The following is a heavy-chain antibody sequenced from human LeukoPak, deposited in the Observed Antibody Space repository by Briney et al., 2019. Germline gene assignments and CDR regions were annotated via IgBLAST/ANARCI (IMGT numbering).Heavy chain of an antibody. CDR3: KSQDY. V-gene: IGHV3-7*01. J-gene: IGHJ4*02. Sequence: GGSLRLSCSASGFTFKNNWMAWVRQAPGKGLEWLANIKEDGSVKNYVDSVKGRFTISRDNAKNSLYLRMNSLRAEDAAVYFCKSQDYWGQGTLVTVSS. CDR1: GFTFKNNW. CDR2: IKEDGSVK.